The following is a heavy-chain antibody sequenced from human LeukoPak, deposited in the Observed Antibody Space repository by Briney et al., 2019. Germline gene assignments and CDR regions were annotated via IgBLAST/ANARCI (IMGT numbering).Heavy chain of an antibody. CDR3: ARTSVPYSSGWYSDY. V-gene: IGHV1-69*04. J-gene: IGHJ4*02. CDR1: VGTFSSYA. CDR2: IIPILGIA. D-gene: IGHD6-19*01. Sequence: SVKVSCKASVGTFSSYAIRWVRQAPGQGLEWMGRIIPILGIANYAQKFQGRVTITADKSTSTAYMELSSLRSEDTTVYYCARTSVPYSSGWYSDYWGQGTLVTVSS.